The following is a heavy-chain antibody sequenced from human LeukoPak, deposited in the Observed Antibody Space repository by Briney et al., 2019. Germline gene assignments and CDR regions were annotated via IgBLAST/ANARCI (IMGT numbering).Heavy chain of an antibody. CDR3: AREVPAAMSAFDI. CDR1: GFSFSNYW. V-gene: IGHV3-7*01. J-gene: IGHJ3*02. Sequence: GGSLRLSCAASGFSFSNYWLSWVRQAPGKGLARVANIKEDGSKQYYGDSVKGRFIISRDNAKNSLYLHMDSLRVEDTAVYYCAREVPAAMSAFDIWGQGTMVTVSS. CDR2: IKEDGSKQ. D-gene: IGHD2-2*01.